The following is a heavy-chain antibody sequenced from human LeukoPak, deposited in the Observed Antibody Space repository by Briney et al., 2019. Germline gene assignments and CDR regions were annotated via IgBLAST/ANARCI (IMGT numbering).Heavy chain of an antibody. V-gene: IGHV4-39*01. CDR1: GGSISSSSYY. J-gene: IGHJ4*02. Sequence: PSETLSLTCTVSGGSISSSSYYWGWIRQPPGKGLEWIGTIYYSGSTYYNPSLKSRVTISVDTSMNQFSLKLSSVTAADTAVYYCARPVNYYGSFDYWGQGTLVTVSS. CDR2: IYYSGST. D-gene: IGHD3-10*01. CDR3: ARPVNYYGSFDY.